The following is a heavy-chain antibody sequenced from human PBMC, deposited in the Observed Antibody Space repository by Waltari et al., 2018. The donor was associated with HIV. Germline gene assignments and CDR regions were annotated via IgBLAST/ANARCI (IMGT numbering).Heavy chain of an antibody. CDR1: GFTFNSYW. Sequence: EVQLVESGGNLVQPGGSLRLSCAASGFTFNSYWMHWVRQAQGSGLVWVSRSNSDATSTAYADSVKGRFTISRDNAKNTLYLQMNSLRAEDTAVYYCARGFRVGCSDATCYSHYWGQGTLVTVSS. V-gene: IGHV3-74*01. J-gene: IGHJ4*02. CDR3: ARGFRVGCSDATCYSHY. CDR2: SNSDATST. D-gene: IGHD2-15*01.